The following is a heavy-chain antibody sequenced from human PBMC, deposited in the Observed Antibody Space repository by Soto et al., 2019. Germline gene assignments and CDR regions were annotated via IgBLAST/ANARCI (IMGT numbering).Heavy chain of an antibody. CDR3: ARRGDGYKVRSRLGPNLDY. D-gene: IGHD5-12*01. J-gene: IGHJ4*02. Sequence: PSETLSLTCTVSGGSISSYYWSWIRQPPGKGLEWIGYIYYSGSTNYNPSLTSRVTIPVDTSKNQFSLKLSSVTAADTAVYYCARRGDGYKVRSRLGPNLDYWGQGTLVTVSS. CDR2: IYYSGST. V-gene: IGHV4-59*12. CDR1: GGSISSYY.